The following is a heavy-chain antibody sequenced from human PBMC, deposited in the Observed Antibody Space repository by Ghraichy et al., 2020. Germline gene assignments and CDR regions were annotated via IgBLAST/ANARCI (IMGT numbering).Heavy chain of an antibody. CDR3: ARGHSRADFDY. V-gene: IGHV3-53*01. Sequence: GSLRLSCAASGFTVSSNYMSWVRQAPGKGLEWVSVIYSGGSTYYADSVKGRFTISRDNSKNTLYLQMNSLRAEDTAVYYCARGHSRADFDYWGQGTLVTVSS. CDR2: IYSGGST. J-gene: IGHJ4*02. CDR1: GFTVSSNY. D-gene: IGHD6-13*01.